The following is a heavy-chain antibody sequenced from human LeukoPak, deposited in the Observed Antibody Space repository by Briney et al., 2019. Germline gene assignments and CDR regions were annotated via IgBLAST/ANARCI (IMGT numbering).Heavy chain of an antibody. CDR3: ARDSPGALGYYYYMDV. CDR2: IIPIFGTA. Sequence: ASVKVSCKASGYTFTSYAISWVRQAPGQGLEWMGGIIPIFGTANYAQKFQGRVTITADKSTSTAYMELSSLRSEDTAVYYCARDSPGALGYYYYMDVWGKGTTVTVSS. V-gene: IGHV1-69*06. CDR1: GYTFTSYA. D-gene: IGHD7-27*01. J-gene: IGHJ6*03.